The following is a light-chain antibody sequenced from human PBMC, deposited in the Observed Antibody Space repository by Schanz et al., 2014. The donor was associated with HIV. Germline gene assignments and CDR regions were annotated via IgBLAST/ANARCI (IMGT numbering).Light chain of an antibody. Sequence: QSALTQPPSASGSPGQSVTISCTGTSSDVGGYNFVSWYQQHPGKAPKLMIYEVSKRPSGVPRRFSGSKFDNTASLTVSGLHADDEADYYCSSYTSSSTPVVFGGGTKLTVL. CDR3: SSYTSSSTPVV. CDR2: EVS. CDR1: SSDVGGYNF. V-gene: IGLV2-8*01. J-gene: IGLJ2*01.